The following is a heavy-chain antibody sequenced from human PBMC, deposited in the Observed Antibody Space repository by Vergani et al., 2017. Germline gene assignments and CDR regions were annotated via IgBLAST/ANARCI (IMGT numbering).Heavy chain of an antibody. CDR1: GFTFSSYA. Sequence: QVQLVESGGGVVQPGRSLRLSCAASGFTFSSYAMHWVRQAPGKGLEWVAVISYDGSNKYYADSVKGRFTISRDNSKNTLYLQMNSLRAEDTAVYYCAANLVVAHAFEILGHRTIVTVSP. CDR2: ISYDGSNK. V-gene: IGHV3-30-3*01. CDR3: AANLVVAHAFEI. J-gene: IGHJ3*02. D-gene: IGHD3-22*01.